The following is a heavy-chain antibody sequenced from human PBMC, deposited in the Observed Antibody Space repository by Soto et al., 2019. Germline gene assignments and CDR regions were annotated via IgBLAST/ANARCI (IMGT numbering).Heavy chain of an antibody. CDR2: INHSGST. CDR3: ARLWRWDIVVVPAARGYNWFDP. CDR1: GGSFSGYY. Sequence: SETLSLTCAVYGGSFSGYYWSWIRQPPGKGLEWIGEINHSGSTNYNPSLKSRVTISVATSKNQFSLKRSSVTAADTAVYYCARLWRWDIVVVPAARGYNWFDPWGQGTRVTVPQ. V-gene: IGHV4-34*01. J-gene: IGHJ5*02. D-gene: IGHD2-2*01.